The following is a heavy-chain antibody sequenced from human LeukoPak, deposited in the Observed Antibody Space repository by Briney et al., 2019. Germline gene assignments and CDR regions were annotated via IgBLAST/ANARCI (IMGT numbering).Heavy chain of an antibody. CDR3: ARFPGIAAAGTNCDY. CDR2: ISGSGGST. J-gene: IGHJ4*02. V-gene: IGHV3-23*01. D-gene: IGHD6-13*01. Sequence: GGSLRLSCAASGFTFSSYAMSWVRQAPGRGLEWVSAISGSGGSTYYADSVKGRFTISRDNSKNTLYLQMNSLRAEDTAVYYCARFPGIAAAGTNCDYWGQGTLVTVSS. CDR1: GFTFSSYA.